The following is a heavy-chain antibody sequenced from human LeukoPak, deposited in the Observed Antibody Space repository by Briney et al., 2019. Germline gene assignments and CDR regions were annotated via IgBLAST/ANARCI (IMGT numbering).Heavy chain of an antibody. CDR3: ATSWSGYYMGGYFQH. Sequence: GGSLRLSCAASGFTFSSYAMSWVRQAPGKGLEWVSAISGSGGSTYYADSVKGRSTISRDNSKNTLYLQMNSLGAEDTAVYYCATSWSGYYMGGYFQHWGQGTLVTVSS. J-gene: IGHJ1*01. CDR2: ISGSGGST. D-gene: IGHD3-3*01. CDR1: GFTFSSYA. V-gene: IGHV3-23*01.